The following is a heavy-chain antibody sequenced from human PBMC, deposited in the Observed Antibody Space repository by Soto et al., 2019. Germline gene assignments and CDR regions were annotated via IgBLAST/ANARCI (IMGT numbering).Heavy chain of an antibody. D-gene: IGHD6-13*01. CDR2: VSFDGSNK. Sequence: GGSLILSCAASGFTFSTHAMHWVRQAPGKGLECVAIVSFDGSNKYHADSVKGRFTISRDNSKNTLYLQMSGLTPEDTAFYYCARDQTGITTAGGGRIDRWGQGTLVTVSS. CDR3: ARDQTGITTAGGGRIDR. V-gene: IGHV3-30-3*01. CDR1: GFTFSTHA. J-gene: IGHJ5*02.